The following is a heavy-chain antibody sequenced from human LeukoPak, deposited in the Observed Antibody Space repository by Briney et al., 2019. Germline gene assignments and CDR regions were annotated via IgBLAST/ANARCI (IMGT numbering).Heavy chain of an antibody. D-gene: IGHD5-24*01. J-gene: IGHJ4*02. CDR1: GFTISSYA. CDR3: ARGPSRWLEYYFDY. CDR2: ISYDGSNK. Sequence: GGSLRLSCAASGFTISSYAMHWVRQAPGKGLEWVAVISYDGSNKYYADSVKGRFTISRDNSKNTLYLQMNSLRAEDTAVYYCARGPSRWLEYYFDYWGQGTLVTVSS. V-gene: IGHV3-30-3*01.